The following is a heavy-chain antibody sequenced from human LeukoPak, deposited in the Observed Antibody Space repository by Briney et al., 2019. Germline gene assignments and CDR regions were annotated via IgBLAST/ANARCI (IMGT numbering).Heavy chain of an antibody. CDR3: AKDLALYYYDSSGPDY. CDR2: IWYDGSKQ. Sequence: RRSLRLSCAASGFTFSSYGMHWVRQAPGKGLEWVAFIWYDGSKQYYVDSVKGRFTISRDNSKNTLYLQMNSLRAEDSAVYYCAKDLALYYYDSSGPDYWGQGTLVTVSS. J-gene: IGHJ4*02. D-gene: IGHD3-22*01. CDR1: GFTFSSYG. V-gene: IGHV3-33*06.